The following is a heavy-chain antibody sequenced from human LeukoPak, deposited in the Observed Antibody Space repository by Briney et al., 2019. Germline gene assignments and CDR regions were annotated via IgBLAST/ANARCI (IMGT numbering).Heavy chain of an antibody. CDR1: GFTFSSYA. Sequence: SGGSLRLSCAASGFTFSSYAMSWVRQAPGKGLEWIGEINHSGSTNYNPSLKSRVTISVDTSKNQFSLKLSSVTAADTAVYYCARLSIGDSSGQRIWGQGTMVTVSS. D-gene: IGHD3-22*01. CDR3: ARLSIGDSSGQRI. V-gene: IGHV4-34*01. J-gene: IGHJ3*02. CDR2: INHSGST.